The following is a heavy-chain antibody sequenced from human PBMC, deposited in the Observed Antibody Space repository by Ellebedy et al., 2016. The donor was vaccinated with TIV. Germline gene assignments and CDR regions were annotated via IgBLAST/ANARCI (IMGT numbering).Heavy chain of an antibody. CDR3: TRTGYYYMDV. CDR2: IRSKANNYAT. J-gene: IGHJ6*03. CDR1: GFTFSSYG. Sequence: GESLKISCAASGFTFSSYGMHWVRQASGKGLEWVGRIRSKANNYATAYGASVKGRFTISRDDSKNTAYLQMNSLKTEDTAVYYCTRTGYYYMDVWGTGTTVTVSS. D-gene: IGHD3-9*01. V-gene: IGHV3-73*01.